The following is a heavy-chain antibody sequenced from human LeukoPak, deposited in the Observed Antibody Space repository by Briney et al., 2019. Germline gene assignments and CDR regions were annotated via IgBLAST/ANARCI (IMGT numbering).Heavy chain of an antibody. J-gene: IGHJ6*02. CDR3: ARGDMVRGVIILDYYGMDV. CDR1: GFTFSSYE. D-gene: IGHD3-10*01. Sequence: PGGSLRLSCAASGFTFSSYEMNWVRQAPGKGLEWVSYISSSGSTIYYADSVKGRFTISRDNAKNSLYLQMNSLRAEDTAVYYCARGDMVRGVIILDYYGMDVWGQGTTVTVSS. V-gene: IGHV3-48*03. CDR2: ISSSGSTI.